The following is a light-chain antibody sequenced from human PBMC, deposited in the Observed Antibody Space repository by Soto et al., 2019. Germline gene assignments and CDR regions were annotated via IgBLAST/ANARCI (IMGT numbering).Light chain of an antibody. V-gene: IGKV3-20*01. Sequence: EIVLTQSPGTLSLSPGERATLSCRASQSVSSSYLAWYQQKPGQAPRLLIYGASSRATGIPDRFSGSGYGTDFTLPISRLEPEDFAVYYCQQYGSSPPTLGKGAKVDIK. CDR3: QQYGSSPPT. CDR1: QSVSSSY. CDR2: GAS. J-gene: IGKJ1*01.